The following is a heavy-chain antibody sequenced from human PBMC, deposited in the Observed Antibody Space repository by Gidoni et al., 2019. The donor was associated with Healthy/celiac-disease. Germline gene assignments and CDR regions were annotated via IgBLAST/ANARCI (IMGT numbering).Heavy chain of an antibody. V-gene: IGHV4-34*01. Sequence: QVQLQQWGAGLLKPSETLSLTCAVYGGSFSGYDWSWIRQPPGKGLEWIGEINHSGSTNYNPSLKSRVTISVDTSKNQFSLKLSSVTAADTAVYYCARAVLYSSSWYARAVERGDYYYYMDVWGKGTTVTVSS. CDR2: INHSGST. CDR1: GGSFSGYD. CDR3: ARAVLYSSSWYARAVERGDYYYYMDV. J-gene: IGHJ6*03. D-gene: IGHD6-13*01.